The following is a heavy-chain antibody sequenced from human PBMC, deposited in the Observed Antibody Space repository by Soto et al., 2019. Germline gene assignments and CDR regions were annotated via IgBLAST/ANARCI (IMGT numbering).Heavy chain of an antibody. V-gene: IGHV3-23*01. CDR2: IGASGGNI. D-gene: IGHD3-16*01. CDR3: AKVAGGLGYFAL. CDR1: GFIFSDYA. Sequence: GGSLRLSCVASGFIFSDYAMTWVRQAPGKGLEWVATIGASGGNIEYTDSLKGRFTISRDNSKNTLYLQLNGLTADDTAVHYCAKVAGGLGYFALWGRGTLVTVSS. J-gene: IGHJ2*01.